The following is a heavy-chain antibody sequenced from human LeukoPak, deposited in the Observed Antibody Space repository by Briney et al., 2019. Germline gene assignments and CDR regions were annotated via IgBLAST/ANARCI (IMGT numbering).Heavy chain of an antibody. V-gene: IGHV4-34*01. CDR1: GGSFSGYY. CDR2: INHSGST. CDR3: ARVDEDYGDYVGYYYYGMDV. J-gene: IGHJ6*02. D-gene: IGHD4-17*01. Sequence: SETLSLTCAVYGGSFSGYYWSWIRQLPGKGLEWIGEINHSGSTNYNPSLKSRVTISVDTSKNQFSLKLSSVTAADTAVYYCARVDEDYGDYVGYYYYGMDVWGQGTTVTVSS.